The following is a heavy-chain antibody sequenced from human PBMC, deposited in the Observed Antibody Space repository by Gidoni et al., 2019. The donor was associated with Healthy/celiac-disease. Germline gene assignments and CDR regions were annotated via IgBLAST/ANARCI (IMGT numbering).Heavy chain of an antibody. CDR1: GFTVRSNY. D-gene: IGHD3-3*01. J-gene: IGHJ6*02. Sequence: EVQLVESGGGLLQPGGSLRLSCAPSGFTVRSNYMSWVRQAPGKGLEWVSVIYSGGSTYYADSVKSRFTISRDNSKNTLYLQMNSLRAEDTAVYYCARDPAFWSGYYTHYYYGMDVWGQGTTVTVSS. CDR2: IYSGGST. V-gene: IGHV3-53*01. CDR3: ARDPAFWSGYYTHYYYGMDV.